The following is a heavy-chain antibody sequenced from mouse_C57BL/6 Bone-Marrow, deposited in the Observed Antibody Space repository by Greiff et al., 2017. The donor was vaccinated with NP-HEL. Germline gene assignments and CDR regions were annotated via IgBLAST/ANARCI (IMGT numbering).Heavy chain of an antibody. CDR2: IYPGSGNT. CDR1: GYSFTSYY. CDR3: AREGKGWFAY. V-gene: IGHV1-66*01. Sequence: LVESGPELVKPGASVKISCKASGYSFTSYYIHWVKQRPGQGLEWIGWIYPGSGNTKYNEKFKGKATLTADTSSSTAYMQLSSLTSEDSAVYYCAREGKGWFAYWGQGTLVTVSA. J-gene: IGHJ3*01. D-gene: IGHD1-3*01.